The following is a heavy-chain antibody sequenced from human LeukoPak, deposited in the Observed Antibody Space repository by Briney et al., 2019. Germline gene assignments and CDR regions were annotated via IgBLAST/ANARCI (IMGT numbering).Heavy chain of an antibody. CDR2: INHGGST. V-gene: IGHV4-34*01. D-gene: IGHD2-15*01. Sequence: PSETLSLTCAVYGGSLSGYYWSWIRQPPGKGLEWIGEINHGGSTNYNPSLKSRVTISVDTSKNQFSLKLSSVTAADTAVYYCARGSQSLGYCSGGSCRAKIFDYWGQGTLVTVSS. CDR1: GGSLSGYY. CDR3: ARGSQSLGYCSGGSCRAKIFDY. J-gene: IGHJ4*02.